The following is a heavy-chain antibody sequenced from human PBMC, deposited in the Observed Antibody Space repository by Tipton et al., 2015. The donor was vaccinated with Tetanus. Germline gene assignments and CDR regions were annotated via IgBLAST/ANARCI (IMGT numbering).Heavy chain of an antibody. Sequence: SLRLSCAASGFTFSTYSMNWVRQAPGKGPEWVSSISGSSKYLFYADSVRGRFTISRDNARNSVYLQMKSLRAEDTAVYFCVRVWVRSGDVYGYYDAWGQGTPFTVSS. V-gene: IGHV3-21*01. CDR3: VRVWVRSGDVYGYYDA. CDR2: ISGSSKYL. J-gene: IGHJ4*02. CDR1: GFTFSTYS. D-gene: IGHD3-22*01.